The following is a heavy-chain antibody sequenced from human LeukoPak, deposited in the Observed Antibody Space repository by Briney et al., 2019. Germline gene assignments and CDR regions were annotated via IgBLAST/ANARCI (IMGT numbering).Heavy chain of an antibody. V-gene: IGHV3-11*01. CDR2: ISSSGTST. CDR1: GFTLRDYY. Sequence: PGGSLRLSCAASGFTLRDYYMSWIRQAPGKGLEWVAYISSSGTSTYYADSVKGRFTISRDNAENSLYLQMNSLRVEDTAVYYCATESSGCPRDWGQGTLVTVSS. J-gene: IGHJ1*01. CDR3: ATESSGCPRD. D-gene: IGHD6-19*01.